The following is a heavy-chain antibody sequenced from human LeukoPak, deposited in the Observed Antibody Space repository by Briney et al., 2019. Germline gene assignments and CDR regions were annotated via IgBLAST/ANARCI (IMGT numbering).Heavy chain of an antibody. J-gene: IGHJ3*02. CDR1: GGSFSGYY. CDR2: VNHSGST. D-gene: IGHD2-2*02. Sequence: SETLSLTCAVYGGSFSGYYWSWIRQPPGKGLEWIGEVNHSGSTNYNPSLKSRVTISVDTSKNQFSLKLSSVTAADTAVYYCARVKRYTHAFDIWGQGTMVTVSS. CDR3: ARVKRYTHAFDI. V-gene: IGHV4-34*01.